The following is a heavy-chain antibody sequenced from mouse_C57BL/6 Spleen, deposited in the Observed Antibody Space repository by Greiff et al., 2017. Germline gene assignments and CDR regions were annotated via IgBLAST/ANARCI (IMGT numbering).Heavy chain of an antibody. CDR1: GYTFTSYW. CDR2: IHPNSGST. V-gene: IGHV1-64*01. J-gene: IGHJ3*01. Sequence: VQLQQPGAELVKPGASVKLSCKASGYTFTSYWMHWVKQRPGQGLEWIGMIHPNSGSTNYNEKFKSKATLTVDKSSSTAYMQLSSLTSDDSAVYYCARDYYGSSPAWFAYWGQGTLVTVSA. D-gene: IGHD1-1*01. CDR3: ARDYYGSSPAWFAY.